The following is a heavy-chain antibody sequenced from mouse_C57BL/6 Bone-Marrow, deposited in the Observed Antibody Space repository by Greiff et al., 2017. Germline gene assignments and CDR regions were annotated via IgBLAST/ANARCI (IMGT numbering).Heavy chain of an antibody. CDR3: TGEYGNGLWFAY. Sequence: QVQLQQSGAELVRPGASVTLSCKASGYTFTDYEMHWVKQTPVHGLEWIGAIDPETGGTAYNQKFKGKAILTADKSSSTAYMELRSLTSEDSAVYYCTGEYGNGLWFAYWGQGTLVTVSA. V-gene: IGHV1-15*01. J-gene: IGHJ3*01. CDR2: IDPETGGT. CDR1: GYTFTDYE. D-gene: IGHD2-1*01.